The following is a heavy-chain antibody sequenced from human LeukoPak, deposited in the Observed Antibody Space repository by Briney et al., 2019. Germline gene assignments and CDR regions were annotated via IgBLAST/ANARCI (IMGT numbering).Heavy chain of an antibody. CDR1: GYTFSSYW. V-gene: IGHV5-51*01. D-gene: IGHD3-3*01. J-gene: IGHJ4*02. Sequence: GASLKISCKGSGYTFSSYWIACVRQMPGKGLEWMGIIYPGDSDTSYSPSLQGQVTISVDTSIGTAYLQWSSLKASDTAIYYCARQNDFRLDYWGQGTLVTVSS. CDR3: ARQNDFRLDY. CDR2: IYPGDSDT.